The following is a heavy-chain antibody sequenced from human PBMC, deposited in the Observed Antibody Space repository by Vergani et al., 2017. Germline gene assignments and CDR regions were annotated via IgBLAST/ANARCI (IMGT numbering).Heavy chain of an antibody. Sequence: EVQLVESGGGLVKPGGSLRLSCAASGFTFSSYSMNWVRQAPGKGLEWVSSISSSSSYIYYADSVKGRFTISRDNAKNSLYLQMNSLRAEDTAVYYCARVLEGSQAFDIWGQGTTVTVSS. V-gene: IGHV3-21*01. CDR3: ARVLEGSQAFDI. D-gene: IGHD3-3*01. CDR1: GFTFSSYS. J-gene: IGHJ3*02. CDR2: ISSSSSYI.